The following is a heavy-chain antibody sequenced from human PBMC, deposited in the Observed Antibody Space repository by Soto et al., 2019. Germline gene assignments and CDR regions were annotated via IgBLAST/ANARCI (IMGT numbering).Heavy chain of an antibody. CDR3: MKSRVVLFLEWLSPYDYCGMDG. V-gene: IGHV3-64D*06. D-gene: IGHD3-3*01. CDR2: ISSNGGST. CDR1: GFTFSSYA. J-gene: IGHJ6*01. Sequence: GGSLRLSCSASGFTFSSYAMHWVRQAPGKGLEYVSAISSNGGSTYYADSVKGRFSISRDNSKNTLYLQMSSLRAEDTAVYYCMKSRVVLFLEWLSPYDYCGMDGWVQGTTVRVSS.